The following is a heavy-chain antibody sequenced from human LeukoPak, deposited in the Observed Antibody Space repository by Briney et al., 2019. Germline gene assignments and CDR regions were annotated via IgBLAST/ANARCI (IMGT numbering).Heavy chain of an antibody. Sequence: KSSETLSLTCAVYGGSFSGYYWSWIRQPPGKGLEWIGEINHSGSTNYNPSLKSRVTISVDTSKNQFSLKLSSVTAADTAVYYCARGGWIGYCSGGSCYPSRNYYYGMDVWGQGTTVTVSS. CDR2: INHSGST. CDR1: GGSFSGYY. D-gene: IGHD2-15*01. V-gene: IGHV4-34*01. J-gene: IGHJ6*02. CDR3: ARGGWIGYCSGGSCYPSRNYYYGMDV.